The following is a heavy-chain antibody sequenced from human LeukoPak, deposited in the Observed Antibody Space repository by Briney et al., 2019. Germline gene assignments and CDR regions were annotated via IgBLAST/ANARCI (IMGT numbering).Heavy chain of an antibody. CDR2: MNPNSGDT. V-gene: IGHV1-8*01. CDR3: ALIGPAYQMPDRWWSDP. D-gene: IGHD2-2*01. CDR1: GYSFTSYN. Sequence: GASVKVSCKASGYSFTSYNINWVRQATGQGLEWMGWMNPNSGDTGSAEKFQGRVTMTRNTATRTAYMELSSLRSEDTAMYYYALIGPAYQMPDRWWSDPWGQGTLVTVSS. J-gene: IGHJ5*02.